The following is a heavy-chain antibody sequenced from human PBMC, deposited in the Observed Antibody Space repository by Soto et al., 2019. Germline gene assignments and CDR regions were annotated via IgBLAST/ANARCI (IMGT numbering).Heavy chain of an antibody. V-gene: IGHV1-18*04. CDR2: ISTYSGNT. CDR3: ARDNGYYDL. CDR1: GYTFSSYS. Sequence: GASVKVSCKTSGYTFSSYSINWVRQAPGQGLEWMAWISTYSGNTHYAERVQGRVTVTLDKSARTAFMEMRGLTADDTAVYFCARDNGYYDLWGQGTLVTVSS. J-gene: IGHJ4*02.